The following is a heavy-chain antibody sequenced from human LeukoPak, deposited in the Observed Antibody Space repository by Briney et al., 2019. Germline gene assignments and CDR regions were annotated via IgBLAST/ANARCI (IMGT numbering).Heavy chain of an antibody. CDR2: IYHSGST. CDR3: ARDRDWFDP. Sequence: SQTLSLTCAVSGGSISSGGYSWSWIRQPPGKGLEWIGYIYHSGSTYYNPSLKSRVTISVDRSKNQFSLKLSSVTAADTAVYYCARDRDWFDPWGQGTLVTVSS. J-gene: IGHJ5*02. D-gene: IGHD3-10*01. CDR1: GGSISSGGYS. V-gene: IGHV4-30-2*01.